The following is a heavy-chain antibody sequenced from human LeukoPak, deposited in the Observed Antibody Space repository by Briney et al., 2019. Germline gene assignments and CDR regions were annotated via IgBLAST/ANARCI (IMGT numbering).Heavy chain of an antibody. V-gene: IGHV3-48*02. Sequence: GGSLRLSCAASGFTFSSYSMNWVRQAPGKGLEWVSYISGSSSTIYYADSVRGQFTISRDNAKNSLYLQMNSLRDEDTAVYYCARDGGDYYDSSGYPFHHWGQGTLVTVSS. CDR2: ISGSSSTI. J-gene: IGHJ1*01. CDR1: GFTFSSYS. D-gene: IGHD3-22*01. CDR3: ARDGGDYYDSSGYPFHH.